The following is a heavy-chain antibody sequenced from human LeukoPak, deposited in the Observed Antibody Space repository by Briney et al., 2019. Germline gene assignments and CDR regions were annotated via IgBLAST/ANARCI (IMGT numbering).Heavy chain of an antibody. D-gene: IGHD5-12*01. J-gene: IGHJ6*02. CDR2: IYYSGST. CDR1: GGSISSSSYY. V-gene: IGHV4-61*01. CDR3: TRGGYPFFYGMDV. Sequence: SETLSLTCTVSGGSISSSSYYWSWIRQPPGKGLEWIGYIYYSGSTNYNPSLKSRVTISVDTSKNQFSLKLSSVTAADTAVYYCTRGGYPFFYGMDVWGQGTTVTVSS.